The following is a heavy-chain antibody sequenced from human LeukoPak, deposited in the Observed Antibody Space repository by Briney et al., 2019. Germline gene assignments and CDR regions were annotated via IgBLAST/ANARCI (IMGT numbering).Heavy chain of an antibody. J-gene: IGHJ4*02. D-gene: IGHD3-22*01. V-gene: IGHV1-2*02. CDR2: INPNSGGT. CDR3: AMSPINYYDSSGFDY. CDR1: GYTLTGYY. Sequence: ASVTVSCKASGYTLTGYYMHWVRQAPGQGLEWMGWINPNSGGTNYAQKFQGRVTMTRDTSISTAYMELSRLRSDDTAVYYCAMSPINYYDSSGFDYWGQGTLVTVSS.